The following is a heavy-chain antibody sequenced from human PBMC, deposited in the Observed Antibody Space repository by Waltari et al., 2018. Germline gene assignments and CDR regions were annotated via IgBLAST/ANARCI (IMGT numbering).Heavy chain of an antibody. D-gene: IGHD6-13*01. V-gene: IGHV4-39*07. CDR2: IYYSGST. CDR1: GGSISSSSYY. CDR3: ARDFVGAAAGLDY. J-gene: IGHJ4*02. Sequence: QLQLQESGPGLVKPSETLSLTCTVSGGSISSSSYYWGWIRQPPGKGLEWIGSIYYSGSTYYNPSLKSRVTISVDTSKNQFSLKLSSVTAADTAVYYCARDFVGAAAGLDYWGQGTLVTVSS.